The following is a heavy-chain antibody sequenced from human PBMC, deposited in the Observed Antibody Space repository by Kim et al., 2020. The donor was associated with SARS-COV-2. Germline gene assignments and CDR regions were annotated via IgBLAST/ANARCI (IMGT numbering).Heavy chain of an antibody. CDR3: AKVKTTVTTKDAFDI. J-gene: IGHJ3*02. D-gene: IGHD4-17*01. Sequence: DSVKGRFTISKDKSKNTLYLQMNSLRAEDTAVYYCAKVKTTVTTKDAFDIWGQGTMVTVSS. V-gene: IGHV3-33*03.